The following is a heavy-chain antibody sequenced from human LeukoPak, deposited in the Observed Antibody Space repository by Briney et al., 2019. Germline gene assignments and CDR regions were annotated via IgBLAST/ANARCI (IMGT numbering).Heavy chain of an antibody. CDR3: ARGMDTTVSTEDYFDY. V-gene: IGHV4-31*11. Sequence: SETLSLTCAVSGGSIASGGFSWNWIRQHPGKGLEWIGYIYYSGSTYYNPSLKSRVTISVDTSKNQFSLKLSSVTAADTAVYYCARGMDTTVSTEDYFDYWGQGTLVTVSS. J-gene: IGHJ4*02. CDR1: GGSIASGGFS. D-gene: IGHD5-18*01. CDR2: IYYSGST.